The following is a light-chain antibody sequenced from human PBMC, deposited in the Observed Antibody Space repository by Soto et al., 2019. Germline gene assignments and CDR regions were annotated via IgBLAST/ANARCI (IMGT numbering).Light chain of an antibody. Sequence: QSALTQPPSASGSPGQSVTISCTGVSSDVGGYDYVLWYQQCPGKAPKLIIFEVNKRPSGVPDRFSGSKSGNTASLTVSGLQAEDEAVYYCASYAGNRRYVFGTGTKVTVL. CDR1: SSDVGGYDY. V-gene: IGLV2-8*01. J-gene: IGLJ1*01. CDR3: ASYAGNRRYV. CDR2: EVN.